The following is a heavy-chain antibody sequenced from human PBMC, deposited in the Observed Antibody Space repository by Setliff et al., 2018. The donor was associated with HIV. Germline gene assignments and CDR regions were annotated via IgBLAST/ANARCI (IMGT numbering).Heavy chain of an antibody. CDR2: ISAYNGNT. CDR1: GYTFTSYG. V-gene: IGHV1-18*01. Sequence: ASVKVSCKASGYTFTSYGISWVRQAPGQGLEWMGWISAYNGNTNCAQKFQGRVTMTTDTSTSTAYMELRSLRSDDTAVYYCARRTIDYYYMDVWGKGTTVTVSS. J-gene: IGHJ6*03. CDR3: ARRTIDYYYMDV.